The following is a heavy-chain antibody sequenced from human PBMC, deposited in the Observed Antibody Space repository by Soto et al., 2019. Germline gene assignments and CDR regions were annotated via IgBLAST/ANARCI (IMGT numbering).Heavy chain of an antibody. Sequence: VGSLRLSCAASGFIFSSYAMSWVRQAPGKGLEWVSAFSGTTSSTYYADSVKGRFTISRDNSKNTLYLQMNSLKAEDTAVYYCAKGQKWELPFDYWGQGALVTVSS. D-gene: IGHD1-26*01. V-gene: IGHV3-23*01. CDR2: FSGTTSST. J-gene: IGHJ4*02. CDR1: GFIFSSYA. CDR3: AKGQKWELPFDY.